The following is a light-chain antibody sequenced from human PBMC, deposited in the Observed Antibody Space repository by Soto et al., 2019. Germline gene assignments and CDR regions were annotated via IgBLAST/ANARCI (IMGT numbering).Light chain of an antibody. CDR1: QDIVSY. J-gene: IGKJ3*01. Sequence: AIRMTHSPSSLSASTGDRVTITCRASQDIVSYLAWYQQKPGKAPNLLIYAASTLQSGVPSRFSGSGTETDFTLTISWVQSEDFATYCCQQYYSYPFTCGPGTKVDI. CDR2: AAS. V-gene: IGKV1-8*01. CDR3: QQYYSYPFT.